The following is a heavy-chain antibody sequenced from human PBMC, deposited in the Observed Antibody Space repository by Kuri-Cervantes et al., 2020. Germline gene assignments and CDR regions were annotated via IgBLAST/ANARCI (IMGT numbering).Heavy chain of an antibody. CDR1: GGSFSDYY. CDR3: ARDLIVGATTGTY. Sequence: SETLSLTCAVYGGSFSDYYWSWIRQPPGKGLEWIGEINHSGGTNYNPSLKSRVTISVGTSKNQFSLKLSSVTAADTAVYYCARDLIVGATTGTYWGQGTLVTVSS. CDR2: INHSGGT. V-gene: IGHV4-34*01. D-gene: IGHD1-26*01. J-gene: IGHJ4*02.